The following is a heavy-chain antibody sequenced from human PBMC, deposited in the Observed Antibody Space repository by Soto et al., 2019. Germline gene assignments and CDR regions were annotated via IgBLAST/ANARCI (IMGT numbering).Heavy chain of an antibody. J-gene: IGHJ6*02. Sequence: QVQLQESGPGLVKPSLTLSLTCTVSGGSISSGGYYWSWIRQHPGKGLEWIGYIYYSGSTYYNPSLKSRVTISVDTSKNQFSLKLRSVTAADTAVYYCARELRFGEDYYGMDVWGQGTTVTVSS. V-gene: IGHV4-31*03. CDR3: ARELRFGEDYYGMDV. D-gene: IGHD3-10*01. CDR2: IYYSGST. CDR1: GGSISSGGYY.